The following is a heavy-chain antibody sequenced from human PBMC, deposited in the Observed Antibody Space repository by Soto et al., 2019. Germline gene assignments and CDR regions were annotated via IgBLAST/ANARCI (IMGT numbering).Heavy chain of an antibody. J-gene: IGHJ5*02. V-gene: IGHV4-59*08. CDR2: IYYSGST. D-gene: IGHD6-19*01. Sequence: QVQLQESGPGLVKPSETLSLTCTVSGGFISSYWWSWIRQPPGKGLECIGYIYYSGSTNYNPSLKSRVTISVDTSKNQFSLKLSSVTAADTAVYYCARRVIAVAGMGFDPWGQGTLVTVSS. CDR1: GGFISSYW. CDR3: ARRVIAVAGMGFDP.